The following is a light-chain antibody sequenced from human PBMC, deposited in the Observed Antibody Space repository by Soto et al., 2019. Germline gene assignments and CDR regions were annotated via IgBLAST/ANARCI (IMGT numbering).Light chain of an antibody. CDR1: QSINSY. V-gene: IGKV1-39*01. CDR3: QQSFSTLLIT. Sequence: DIQMTQSPSYLSASIGDGVTITCRASQSINSYLNWYQQKPGKAPKLLISAASNLQSGVPSRFSGSGSGTDFTLTISSLQPEDFATYYCQQSFSTLLITFGQGTRLEIK. CDR2: AAS. J-gene: IGKJ5*01.